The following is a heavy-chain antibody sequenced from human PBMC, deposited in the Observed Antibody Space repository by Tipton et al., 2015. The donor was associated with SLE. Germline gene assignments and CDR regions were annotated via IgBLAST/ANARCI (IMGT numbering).Heavy chain of an antibody. CDR2: IIPIFGTA. CDR3: ARDRDHYYATREAFDI. D-gene: IGHD3-10*01. J-gene: IGHJ3*02. V-gene: IGHV1-69*15. CDR1: GGTFSSYA. Sequence: QLVQSGAEVKKPGSSVKVSCKASGGTFSSYAISWVRQAPGQGLEWMGRIIPIFGTANYAQKFQGRVTITADESTSTAYMELSSLRSEDTAVYYCARDRDHYYATREAFDIWDQGTMVTVSS.